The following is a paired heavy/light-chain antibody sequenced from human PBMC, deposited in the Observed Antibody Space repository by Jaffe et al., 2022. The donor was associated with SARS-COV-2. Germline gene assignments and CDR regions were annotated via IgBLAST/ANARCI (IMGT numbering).Light chain of an antibody. CDR1: QGISSW. J-gene: IGKJ5*01. V-gene: IGKV1-12*01. Sequence: DIQMTQSPSSVSASVGDRVTITCRASQGISSWLAWYQQKPGKAPKLLIYAASSLQSGVPSRFSGSGSGTDFTLTISSLQPEDFATYYCQQANSFPVTFGQGTRLEIK. CDR2: AAS. CDR3: QQANSFPVT.
Heavy chain of an antibody. Sequence: QVQLVESGGGVVQPGRSLRLSCAASGFTFSSYAMHWVRQAPGKGLEWVAVISYDGSNKYYADSVKGRFTISRDNSKNTLYLQMNSLRAEDTAVYYCARDMMPAASKSPYYYYGMDVWGQGTTVTVSS. CDR1: GFTFSSYA. CDR2: ISYDGSNK. V-gene: IGHV3-30-3*01. CDR3: ARDMMPAASKSPYYYYGMDV. D-gene: IGHD2-2*01. J-gene: IGHJ6*02.